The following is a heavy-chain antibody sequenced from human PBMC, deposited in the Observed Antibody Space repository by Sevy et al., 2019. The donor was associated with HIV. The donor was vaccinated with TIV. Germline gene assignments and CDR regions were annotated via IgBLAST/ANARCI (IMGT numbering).Heavy chain of an antibody. CDR2: IYYSGST. CDR1: GGSINSSSDY. D-gene: IGHD5-18*01. Sequence: SETLSLTCTVSGGSINSSSDYWGWIRQPPGKGLEWIGSIYYSGSTYFNPSLKSRVTISVDTSKNQFSLKLSSVNGADTAVYYCARHWGVGNEYTAMVDNWFDPWGQGTLVTVSS. CDR3: ARHWGVGNEYTAMVDNWFDP. J-gene: IGHJ5*02. V-gene: IGHV4-39*01.